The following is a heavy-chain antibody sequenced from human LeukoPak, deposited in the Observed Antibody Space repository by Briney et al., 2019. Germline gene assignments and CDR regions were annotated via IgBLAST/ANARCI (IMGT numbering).Heavy chain of an antibody. CDR1: GFTFSSYE. D-gene: IGHD3-10*01. CDR2: IRQDESER. CDR3: ARLSAYYYGSYFYYYMDV. V-gene: IGHV3-7*01. Sequence: GGSLRLSCAASGFTFSSYEMNWVRQAPGKGPEWVANIRQDESERYFEDYVKGRFTISRDNAKKSVYLQMSSLRAEDTALYYCARLSAYYYGSYFYYYMDVWGKGTTVTVSS. J-gene: IGHJ6*03.